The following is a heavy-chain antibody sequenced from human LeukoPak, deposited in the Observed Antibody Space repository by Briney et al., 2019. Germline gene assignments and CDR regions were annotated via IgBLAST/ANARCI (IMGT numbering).Heavy chain of an antibody. Sequence: GGTLRLSCAASGFTFSSYGMSWVRQAPGKGLEWVSAISDSGGSTYYAESVKGRFTISRDNSRNTLYLQMISLWPDDTAVYYCAKLFGSGTYYNYFHYWGQGTLVTVSS. V-gene: IGHV3-23*01. J-gene: IGHJ4*02. D-gene: IGHD3-10*01. CDR1: GFTFSSYG. CDR2: ISDSGGST. CDR3: AKLFGSGTYYNYFHY.